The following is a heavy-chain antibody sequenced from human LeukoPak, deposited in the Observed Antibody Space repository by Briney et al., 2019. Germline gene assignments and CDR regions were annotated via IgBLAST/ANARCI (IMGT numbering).Heavy chain of an antibody. CDR3: ARGYSSGWPFDY. CDR2: IDWDDDK. D-gene: IGHD6-19*01. J-gene: IGHJ4*02. CDR1: GGSISSYSW. Sequence: TLSLTCTVSGGSISSYSWSWIRQPPGKALEWLALIDWDDDKYYSTSLKTRLTISKDTSKNQVVLTMTNMDPVDTATYYCARGYSSGWPFDYWGQGTLVTVSS. V-gene: IGHV2-70*18.